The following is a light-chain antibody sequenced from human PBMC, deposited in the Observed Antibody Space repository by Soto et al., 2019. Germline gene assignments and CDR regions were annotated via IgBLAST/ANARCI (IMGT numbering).Light chain of an antibody. V-gene: IGLV2-14*01. CDR3: TSYTSSSTLYV. Sequence: QSALTQPASVSGSPGQPITISCTGTSSDVGGYNYVSWYQQHPGKAPKLMIFEVSNRPSGVSYRFSGSKSGNTASLTISGLQAEDEAEYYCTSYTSSSTLYVFGSGTKVTVL. CDR1: SSDVGGYNY. CDR2: EVS. J-gene: IGLJ1*01.